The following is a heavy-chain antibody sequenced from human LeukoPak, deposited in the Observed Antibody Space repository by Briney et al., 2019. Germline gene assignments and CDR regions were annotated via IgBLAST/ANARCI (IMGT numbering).Heavy chain of an antibody. J-gene: IGHJ4*02. CDR3: ATDRDNSDWQKRFDS. CDR2: INQDASEI. V-gene: IGHV3-7*01. Sequence: HPGGSLRLSCAASGFTFSTYWMNWYRRAPGKGLEWVGNINQDASEINYVDSVRGRFTISRDNAKNSLHLQMNSLRAEDTAVYYCATDRDNSDWQKRFDSWGQGTLVTASS. CDR1: GFTFSTYW. D-gene: IGHD2-21*02.